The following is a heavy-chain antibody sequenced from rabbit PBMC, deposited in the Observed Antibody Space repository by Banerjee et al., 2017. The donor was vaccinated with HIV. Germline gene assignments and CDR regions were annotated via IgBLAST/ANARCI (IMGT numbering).Heavy chain of an antibody. J-gene: IGHJ4*01. Sequence: QQQLEESGGGLVKPEGSLTLTCTASGFTLSSYWMCWVRQAPGKGLEWIGCIYTGSSGGTYYASWAKGRFTISRSTSPNTVDLKMTSLTAADTATYFCARAGAISSYPSYSNLWGPGTLVTVS. D-gene: IGHD8-1*01. V-gene: IGHV1S45*01. CDR2: IYTGSSGGT. CDR1: GFTLSSYW. CDR3: ARAGAISSYPSYSNL.